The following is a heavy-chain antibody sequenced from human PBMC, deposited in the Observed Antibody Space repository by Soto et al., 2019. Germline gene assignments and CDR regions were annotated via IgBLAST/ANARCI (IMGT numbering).Heavy chain of an antibody. D-gene: IGHD3-10*01. CDR2: IIPIFGTA. CDR3: ARIRVDGSGSPLGPYYYYGMDV. V-gene: IGHV1-69*06. CDR1: GGTFSSYA. J-gene: IGHJ6*02. Sequence: SVKVSCKASGGTFSSYAISWVRQAPGQGLEWMGGIIPIFGTANYAQKFQGRVTITAGKSTSTAYMELSSLRSEDTAVYYCARIRVDGSGSPLGPYYYYGMDVWGQGTTVTVSS.